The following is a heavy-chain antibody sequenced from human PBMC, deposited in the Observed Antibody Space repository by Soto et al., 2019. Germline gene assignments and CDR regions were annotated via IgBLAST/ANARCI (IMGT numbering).Heavy chain of an antibody. D-gene: IGHD3-16*01. CDR2: ISSNGGST. Sequence: HPGGSLRLSCSASGFTFSSYAMHWVRQAPGKGLEYVSAISSNGGSTYYADSVKGRFTISRDHAKNSLELQMNSLRADDTALYYCARESFSASPNFFDYWGRGTQVTVSS. V-gene: IGHV3-64*04. J-gene: IGHJ4*02. CDR3: ARESFSASPNFFDY. CDR1: GFTFSSYA.